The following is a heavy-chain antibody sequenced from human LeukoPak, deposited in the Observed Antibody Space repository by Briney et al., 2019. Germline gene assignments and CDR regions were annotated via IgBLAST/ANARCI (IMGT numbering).Heavy chain of an antibody. CDR2: IRAYNGNT. J-gene: IGHJ5*02. Sequence: ASVKVSCKASGYTFTSYGISWVRQAPGQGLEWMGWIRAYNGNTNYAQKLQGRVTMTTDTSTSTAFMDLRSLRSDDTAVYYCARAMSYGRGPKWFDPWGQGTLVTVSS. CDR3: ARAMSYGRGPKWFDP. V-gene: IGHV1-18*01. CDR1: GYTFTSYG. D-gene: IGHD1-26*01.